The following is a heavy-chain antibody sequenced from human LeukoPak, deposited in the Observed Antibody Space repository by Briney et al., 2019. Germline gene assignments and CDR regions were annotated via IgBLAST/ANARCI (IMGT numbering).Heavy chain of an antibody. CDR2: INNDGGTT. CDR1: GFAFTDYW. CDR3: AKDLKFYGSGSYLS. V-gene: IGHV3-74*01. D-gene: IGHD3-10*01. J-gene: IGHJ4*02. Sequence: GGSLRLSCAASGFAFTDYWMHWVRQAPGKGLVWVARINNDGGTTDFADSVKGRFTISRDNAKNSLYLQMNTLRAEDTALYYCAKDLKFYGSGSYLSWGQGTLVTVSS.